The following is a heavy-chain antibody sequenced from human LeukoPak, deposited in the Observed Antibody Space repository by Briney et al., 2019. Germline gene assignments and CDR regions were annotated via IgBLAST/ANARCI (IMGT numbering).Heavy chain of an antibody. V-gene: IGHV3-23*01. Sequence: GGSLRLSCAVSGFTFDDYGMSWVRQAPGKGLEWVSAISGSGGGTYYANSVKGRFTISRDNSRDTLYLQMNSLRAEDTALYFCAKTPDYYGSGSSSYIDCWGQGTLVSVSS. CDR1: GFTFDDYG. D-gene: IGHD3-10*01. J-gene: IGHJ4*02. CDR3: AKTPDYYGSGSSSYIDC. CDR2: ISGSGGGT.